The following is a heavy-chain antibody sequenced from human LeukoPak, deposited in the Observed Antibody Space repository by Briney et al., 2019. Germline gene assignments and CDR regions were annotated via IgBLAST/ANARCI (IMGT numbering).Heavy chain of an antibody. V-gene: IGHV3-48*01. Sequence: GGSLRLSCAASGFTFSSYSMNWVRQAPGKGLEWVSYISSSSSTIYYADSVKGRFTISRDNAKNSLYLQMNSLRAEDTAVFYCARDDYADIGYCSGGSCPFDYWGQGTLVTVSS. CDR3: ARDDYADIGYCSGGSCPFDY. CDR2: ISSSSSTI. CDR1: GFTFSSYS. J-gene: IGHJ4*02. D-gene: IGHD2-15*01.